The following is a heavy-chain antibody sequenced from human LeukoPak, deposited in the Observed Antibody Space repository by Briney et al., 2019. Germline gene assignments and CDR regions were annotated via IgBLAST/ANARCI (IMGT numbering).Heavy chain of an antibody. CDR1: AGTFTSYA. CDR3: ARVNDILVNLFDY. V-gene: IGHV1-69*01. Sequence: SVTVSCKASAGTFTSYAISWVRHAPGQGRGWMGGIISILGTANYAQKFQGRVTFTSDESTSTTYMERSSLISEYTTVHYCARVNDILVNLFDYWGQRTLVTLSS. D-gene: IGHD3-9*01. CDR2: IISILGTA. J-gene: IGHJ4*02.